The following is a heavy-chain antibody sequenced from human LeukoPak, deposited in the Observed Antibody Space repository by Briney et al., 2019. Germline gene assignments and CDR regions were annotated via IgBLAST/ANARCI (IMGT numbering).Heavy chain of an antibody. CDR2: ISGSGGGT. V-gene: IGHV3-23*01. D-gene: IGHD5-24*01. Sequence: GGSLRLSCAASGFTFTGYAMTWVRQAPRKGLEWVSAISGSGGGTYYAGSVKGRFTISKDNSKNTLHLQMNSLRAEDTAVYYCARDLGDGYNPDAFDIWGQGTMVTVSS. J-gene: IGHJ3*02. CDR1: GFTFTGYA. CDR3: ARDLGDGYNPDAFDI.